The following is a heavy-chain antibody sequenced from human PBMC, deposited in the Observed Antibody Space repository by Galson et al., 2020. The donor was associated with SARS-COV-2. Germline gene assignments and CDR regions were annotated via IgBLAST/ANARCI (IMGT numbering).Heavy chain of an antibody. CDR3: ARENYYDSSGYVDDAVDI. Sequence: SCAASGFTFSSYAMHWVRQAPGKGLEWVAVISYDGSNKYYADSVKGRFTISRDNSKNTLYLQMNSLRAEDTAVYYCARENYYDSSGYVDDAVDIWGQGTMVTVSS. V-gene: IGHV3-30*04. D-gene: IGHD3-22*01. J-gene: IGHJ3*02. CDR2: ISYDGSNK. CDR1: GFTFSSYA.